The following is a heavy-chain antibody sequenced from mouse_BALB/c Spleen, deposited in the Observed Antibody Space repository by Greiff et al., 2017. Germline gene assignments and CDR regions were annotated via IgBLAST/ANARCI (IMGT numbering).Heavy chain of an antibody. J-gene: IGHJ2*01. V-gene: IGHV6-6*02. Sequence: DVQLQESGGGLVQPGGSLKLSCVASGFTFSNYWMNWVRQSPEKGLEWVAEIRLKSNNYATHYAESVKGRFTISRDDSKSSVYLQMNNLRAEDTGIYYCTSNTVDYYFDYWGQGTTHTVSS. CDR1: GFTFSNYW. CDR2: IRLKSNNYAT. D-gene: IGHD1-1*01. CDR3: TSNTVDYYFDY.